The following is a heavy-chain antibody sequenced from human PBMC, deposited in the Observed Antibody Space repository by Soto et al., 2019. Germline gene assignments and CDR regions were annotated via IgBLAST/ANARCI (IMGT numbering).Heavy chain of an antibody. CDR3: ARLRRDWGDAFDL. CDR1: GGPFGSSA. V-gene: IGHV1-69*01. CDR2: IIPVFYKA. Sequence: QVQLVQAGADVKKPGSSVKVSCKTSGGPFGSSAISWVRQAPAQGLEWMGEIIPVFYKANYAQNFQGRLTITADEPTGTVFMQLSSLRSDDTAVYFCARLRRDWGDAFDLWGLGTFVTVSS. J-gene: IGHJ3*01. D-gene: IGHD3-16*01.